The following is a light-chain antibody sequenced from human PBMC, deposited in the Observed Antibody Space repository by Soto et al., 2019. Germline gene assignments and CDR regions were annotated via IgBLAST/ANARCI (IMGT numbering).Light chain of an antibody. CDR1: QGISTW. J-gene: IGKJ5*01. Sequence: DIQMTQSPSSLSASVGDIVTITCRASQGISTWLAWYQQKPEKAPKTLIFDASTLQSGVPSRFSGSGSGTEFTLTISSLQPEDFATYYCLQHNSYPITFGQGTRLEIK. V-gene: IGKV1D-16*01. CDR2: DAS. CDR3: LQHNSYPIT.